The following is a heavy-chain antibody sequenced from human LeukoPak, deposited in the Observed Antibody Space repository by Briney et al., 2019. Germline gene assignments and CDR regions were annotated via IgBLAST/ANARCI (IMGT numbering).Heavy chain of an antibody. Sequence: QPGRSLRLSCAASGXTFTSYGMHWVRQAPGKGLEWVAVIWYDGRNKYYVDSVKGRFTISRDNSKNTVYLQMNSLRAEDTAVYFCARDLSIAVFDYWGQGTLVTVSS. D-gene: IGHD6-19*01. CDR2: IWYDGRNK. J-gene: IGHJ4*02. CDR3: ARDLSIAVFDY. V-gene: IGHV3-33*01. CDR1: GXTFTSYG.